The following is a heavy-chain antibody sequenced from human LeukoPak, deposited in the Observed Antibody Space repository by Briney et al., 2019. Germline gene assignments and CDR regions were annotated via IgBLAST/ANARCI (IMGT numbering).Heavy chain of an antibody. CDR1: GFTFSDTY. Sequence: GGSLRLSCAVSGFTFSDTYMTWIRQASGKGLESLSYISPSGTDISYADSVKGRFTISRDSSTNTVYLQMDNLRTEDTAIYYCVRDINWNYFFDSWGQGTLVTVSS. CDR3: VRDINWNYFFDS. V-gene: IGHV3-11*01. J-gene: IGHJ4*02. CDR2: ISPSGTDI. D-gene: IGHD1-7*01.